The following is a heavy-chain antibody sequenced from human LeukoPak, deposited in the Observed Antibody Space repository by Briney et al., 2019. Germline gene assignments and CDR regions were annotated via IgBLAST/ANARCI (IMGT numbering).Heavy chain of an antibody. CDR3: ARDSAGNDY. D-gene: IGHD6-13*01. V-gene: IGHV3-7*01. CDR2: IKQDGSEK. Sequence: ESLRPSCEDSGFTFSTYWVRWVRQAPGKGLEWVANIKQDGSEKYYVDSVKGRFTTSRDNAKNSLYLQMNSLRAEDTAMYYCARDSAGNDYWGQGTLVTVSS. CDR1: GFTFSTYW. J-gene: IGHJ4*02.